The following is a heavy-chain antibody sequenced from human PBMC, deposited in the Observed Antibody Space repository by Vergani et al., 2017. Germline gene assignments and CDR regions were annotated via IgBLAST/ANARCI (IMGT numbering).Heavy chain of an antibody. CDR1: GFTFSSYA. V-gene: IGHV3-30*04. Sequence: QVQLVESGGGVVQPGRSLRLSCVASGFTFSSYAMHWVRQAPGKGLEWVAVISYDGNNNHYADSVKGRFTISRDNSKNTLYLQMNSLRAEDTAVYYCARDENYYDSSCYFFWGQGTLVTVSS. CDR2: ISYDGNNN. D-gene: IGHD3-22*01. J-gene: IGHJ4*02. CDR3: ARDENYYDSSCYFF.